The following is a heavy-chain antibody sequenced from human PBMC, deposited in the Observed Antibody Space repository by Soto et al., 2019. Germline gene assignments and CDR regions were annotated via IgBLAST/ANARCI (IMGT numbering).Heavy chain of an antibody. V-gene: IGHV1-69*02. J-gene: IGHJ4*02. CDR1: GGTFSSYT. D-gene: IGHD3-22*01. CDR3: ARQSSSGYYFDY. CDR2: IIPILGIA. Sequence: QVQLVQSGAEVKKPGSSVKVSCKASGGTFSSYTISWVRQAPGQGLEWMGRIIPILGIANYAQKFQGRVTITADKSTSTAYMELSSLRSEDTAVYYCARQSSSGYYFDYWGQGTLVTVSS.